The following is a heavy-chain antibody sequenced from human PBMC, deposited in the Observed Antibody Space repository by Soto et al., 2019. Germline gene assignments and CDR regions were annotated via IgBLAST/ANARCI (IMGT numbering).Heavy chain of an antibody. CDR1: GLSIDTYW. V-gene: IGHV3-7*05. CDR3: AAWSHSHWFDY. Sequence: EVQLVESGGDSVQPGGSLRLSCLVSGLSIDTYWMGWVRQFPDKGLEWVANIKYDDSEKPYMDSVEGRFTISRDNAKNTLFLQMTRLRVEDTAIYYWAAWSHSHWFDYWVRGTLVTVSS. J-gene: IGHJ4*02. D-gene: IGHD1-1*01. CDR2: IKYDDSEK.